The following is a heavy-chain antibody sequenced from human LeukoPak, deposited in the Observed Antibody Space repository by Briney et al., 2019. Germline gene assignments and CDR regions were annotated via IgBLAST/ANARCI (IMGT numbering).Heavy chain of an antibody. CDR1: GFTFGDYA. V-gene: IGHV3-49*04. Sequence: HSGGSLRLSCTASGFTFGDYAMTWVRQAPGKGLEWVGFIRGKAYGGTTEYAASVKGRFTISRDDSKSIAYLQMNGLKTEDTAVYYCTVAVAEYWGQGTLVTVSS. CDR2: IRGKAYGGTT. J-gene: IGHJ4*02. D-gene: IGHD6-19*01. CDR3: TVAVAEY.